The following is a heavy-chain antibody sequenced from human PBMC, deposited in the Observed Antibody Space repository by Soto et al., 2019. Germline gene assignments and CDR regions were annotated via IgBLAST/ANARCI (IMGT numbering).Heavy chain of an antibody. CDR1: VFTFISYS. CDR2: ISSSSSTI. CDR3: AGRDGYNSLWYFDY. D-gene: IGHD5-12*01. Sequence: PGWSLRLSCASSVFTFISYSMNWVRQAPGKGLEWVSYISSSSSTIYYADSVKGRFTISRDNAKNSLYLQMNSLRDEDTAVYYCAGRDGYNSLWYFDYWGQGTLVTVSS. V-gene: IGHV3-48*02. J-gene: IGHJ4*02.